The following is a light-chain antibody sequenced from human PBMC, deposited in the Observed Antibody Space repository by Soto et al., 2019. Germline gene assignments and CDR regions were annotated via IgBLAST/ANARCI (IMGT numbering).Light chain of an antibody. CDR1: QSIATF. CDR2: GAS. CDR3: QQSYSSFALT. J-gene: IGKJ4*01. Sequence: DIQMTQSPSSLSASVGDRVTVTCRASQSIATFLNWYQHKPGKAPKLLISGASNLQSGVPSRFSGSGSGTDFTLTINSLHSEDFATYYCQQSYSSFALTFGGGTKLEI. V-gene: IGKV1-39*01.